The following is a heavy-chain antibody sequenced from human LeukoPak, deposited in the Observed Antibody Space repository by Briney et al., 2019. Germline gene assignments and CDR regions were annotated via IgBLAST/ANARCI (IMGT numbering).Heavy chain of an antibody. CDR3: ARDRVPSSSWWEDYYYGMDV. CDR1: GFTVSSNY. Sequence: GGSLRLSCAASGFTVSSNYMSWVRQAPGKGLEWVSVLYSGGSTYYADSVEGRFTISRDNSKNTLYLQMNSLRAEDTAVYYCARDRVPSSSWWEDYYYGMDVWGQGTTVTVSS. CDR2: LYSGGST. J-gene: IGHJ6*02. V-gene: IGHV3-53*01. D-gene: IGHD6-13*01.